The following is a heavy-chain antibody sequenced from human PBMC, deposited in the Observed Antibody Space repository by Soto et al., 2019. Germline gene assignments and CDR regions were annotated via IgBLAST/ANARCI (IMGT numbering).Heavy chain of an antibody. J-gene: IGHJ4*02. CDR1: GFSFSHYW. CDR3: ADSWLPTSY. D-gene: IGHD3-10*01. V-gene: IGHV3-74*01. Sequence: GGSLRLSCAASGFSFSHYWMHWVRQAPGKGLVWVSRISPDGRTTTYADSVKGRFTISRDNAKSTLYLRMSSLTVEDGAVYYCADSWLPTSYWGPGTLVTVYS. CDR2: ISPDGRTT.